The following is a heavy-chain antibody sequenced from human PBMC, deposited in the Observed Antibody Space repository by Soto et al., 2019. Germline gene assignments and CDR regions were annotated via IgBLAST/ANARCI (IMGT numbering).Heavy chain of an antibody. CDR1: GGTFSSFT. J-gene: IGHJ3*02. CDR2: FMPILGAA. Sequence: QLQLVQSGAEVKKPGSSVKVSCKASGGTFSSFTVNWVRQAPGQGLEWMGGFMPILGAANYAPKFQGRVTIIADESTNTGYRELSSLRSEDTAVYYCARGNAFDIWGQGTMVTVSS. V-gene: IGHV1-69*01. CDR3: ARGNAFDI.